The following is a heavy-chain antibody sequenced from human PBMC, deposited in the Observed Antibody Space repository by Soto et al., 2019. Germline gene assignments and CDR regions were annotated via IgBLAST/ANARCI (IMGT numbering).Heavy chain of an antibody. D-gene: IGHD2-15*01. CDR3: AREGKYGGNYYYGMDV. CDR1: GFTFSSYA. V-gene: IGHV3-30-3*01. J-gene: IGHJ6*02. CDR2: ISYDGSNK. Sequence: PGGSLRLSCAASGFTFSSYAMHWVRQAPGKGLEWVAVISYDGSNKYYADSVKGRFTISRDNSKNTLYLQMNSLRAEDTAVYYCAREGKYGGNYYYGMDVWGQGTTVTVSS.